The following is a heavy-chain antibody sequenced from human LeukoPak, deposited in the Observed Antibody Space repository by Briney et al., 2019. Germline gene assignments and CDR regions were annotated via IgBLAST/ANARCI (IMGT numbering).Heavy chain of an antibody. J-gene: IGHJ3*02. CDR2: IYYSGST. CDR3: ARRHFTTADDAFDI. D-gene: IGHD3-22*01. CDR1: GGSISSSSYY. V-gene: IGHV4-39*01. Sequence: SETLSLTCTVSGGSISSSSYYWGWIRQPPGKGLEWIGSIYYSGSTYYNPSLKSRVTISVDTSKNQFSLKLSSVTAADTAVYYCARRHFTTADDAFDIWGQGTMVTVSS.